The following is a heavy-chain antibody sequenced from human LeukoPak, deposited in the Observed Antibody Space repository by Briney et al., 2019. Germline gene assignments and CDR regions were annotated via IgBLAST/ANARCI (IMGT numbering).Heavy chain of an antibody. V-gene: IGHV3-9*01. J-gene: IGHJ4*02. Sequence: GGSLRLSCAASGFTFDDYAMHWVRQAPGKGLEWVSGISWNSGSIGYADSVKGRFTISRDNAKNSLYLQMNSLRAEDTALYYCAKGEWLGTYFDYWGQGTLVTVSS. CDR3: AKGEWLGTYFDY. CDR2: ISWNSGSI. D-gene: IGHD6-19*01. CDR1: GFTFDDYA.